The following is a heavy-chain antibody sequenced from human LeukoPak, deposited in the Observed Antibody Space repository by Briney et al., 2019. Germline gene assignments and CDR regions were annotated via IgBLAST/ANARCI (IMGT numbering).Heavy chain of an antibody. Sequence: GASVKVSCKASGYTFTSYGISWVRQAPGQGLEWMGWISAYNGNTNYAQKLQGRVTMTTDTSTSTAYMELRSLRSDDTAVYYCARDQGITIFGGINYYYYGMDVWGQGTTVTVSS. D-gene: IGHD3-3*01. J-gene: IGHJ6*02. CDR3: ARDQGITIFGGINYYYYGMDV. V-gene: IGHV1-18*01. CDR1: GYTFTSYG. CDR2: ISAYNGNT.